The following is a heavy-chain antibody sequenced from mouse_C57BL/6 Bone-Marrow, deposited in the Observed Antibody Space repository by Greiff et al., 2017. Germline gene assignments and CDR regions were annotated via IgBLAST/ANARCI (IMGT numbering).Heavy chain of an antibody. CDR1: GYTFTSYG. CDR2: IYPRRGNT. J-gene: IGHJ2*01. Sequence: VQLQQSGAELARPGASVKLSCKASGYTFTSYGISWVKQRTGQGLEWIGEIYPRRGNTYYNEKFKGKDTLTADKSSSTACMELRSLTSEDSAIYFCARSPDYWGQGTTLTVSS. V-gene: IGHV1-81*01. CDR3: ARSPDY.